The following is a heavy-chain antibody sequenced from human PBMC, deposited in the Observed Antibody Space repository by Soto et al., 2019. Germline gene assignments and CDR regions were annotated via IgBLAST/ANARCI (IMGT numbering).Heavy chain of an antibody. V-gene: IGHV3-23*01. Sequence: EVQLLESGGGLAQAGGSLRLSCAASGFDFRIYAMNWVRQAPGKGLAWVAVMIGDGTSWDYADSVRGRFTISRDNSKNTLYRQMNSLRAEDTAVYYCAKDLRPDGRYDFDYWGQGTLVTVSS. CDR1: GFDFRIYA. J-gene: IGHJ4*02. CDR3: AKDLRPDGRYDFDY. D-gene: IGHD1-26*01. CDR2: MIGDGTSW.